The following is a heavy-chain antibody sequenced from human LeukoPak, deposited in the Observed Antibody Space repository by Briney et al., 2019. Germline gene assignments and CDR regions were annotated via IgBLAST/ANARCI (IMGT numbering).Heavy chain of an antibody. D-gene: IGHD6-19*01. Sequence: GDSLKISCQGSGYTFTNHWIAWVRQMPGKGLEWMAIIYPGDSETRYSPSFQGQVTISVDKSISTAYLQWSSLRASDTAMYYCARQDGFAQYYFDCWGQGTVVTVSS. J-gene: IGHJ4*02. CDR1: GYTFTNHW. CDR2: IYPGDSET. V-gene: IGHV5-51*01. CDR3: ARQDGFAQYYFDC.